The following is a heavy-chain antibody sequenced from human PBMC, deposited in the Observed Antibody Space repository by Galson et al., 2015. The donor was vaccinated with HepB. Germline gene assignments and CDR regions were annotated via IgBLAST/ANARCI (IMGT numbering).Heavy chain of an antibody. CDR3: AKDRPGGYSYGANDY. CDR1: GFTFSSYA. CDR2: ITGSGGST. V-gene: IGHV3-23*01. J-gene: IGHJ4*02. Sequence: SLRLSCAASGFTFSSYAMSWVRQAPGKGLEWVSGITGSGGSTYYADSVKGRLTISRDNSKNTLYLQMNSLRAEDTAVYYCAKDRPGGYSYGANDYWGQGTLVTVSS. D-gene: IGHD5-18*01.